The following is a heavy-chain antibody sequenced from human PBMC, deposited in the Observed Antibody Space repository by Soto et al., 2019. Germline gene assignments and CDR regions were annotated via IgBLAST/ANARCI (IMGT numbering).Heavy chain of an antibody. CDR1: GGSFSGYY. CDR3: ARAELEYCSGGSCYPFDY. J-gene: IGHJ4*02. D-gene: IGHD2-15*01. CDR2: INHSGST. Sequence: PSETLSLTCAVYGGSFSGYYWSWIRQPPGKGLEWIGEINHSGSTNYNPSLKSRVTISVDTSKNLFSLKLSSVTAADTAVYYCARAELEYCSGGSCYPFDYWGQGTLVTVSS. V-gene: IGHV4-34*01.